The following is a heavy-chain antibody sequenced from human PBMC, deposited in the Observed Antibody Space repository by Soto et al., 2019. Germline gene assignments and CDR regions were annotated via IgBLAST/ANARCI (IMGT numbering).Heavy chain of an antibody. CDR3: ARSVVVTAIVYYYYYGMDV. Sequence: SETLSLTCAVYGGSFSGYYWSWIRQPPGKGLEWIGEINHSGSTNYNPSLKSRVTISVDTSKNQFSLKLSSVTAADTAVYYCARSVVVTAIVYYYYYGMDVWGQGTTVTVSS. CDR2: INHSGST. J-gene: IGHJ6*02. D-gene: IGHD2-21*02. CDR1: GGSFSGYY. V-gene: IGHV4-34*01.